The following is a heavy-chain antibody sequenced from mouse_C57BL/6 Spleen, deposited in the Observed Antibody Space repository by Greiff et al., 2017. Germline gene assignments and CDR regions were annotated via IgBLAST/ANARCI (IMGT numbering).Heavy chain of an antibody. CDR2: INPNNGGT. CDR3: ARSYYGNWFAY. D-gene: IGHD1-1*01. J-gene: IGHJ3*01. CDR1: GYTFTDYY. Sequence: EVQLQQSGPELVKPGASVKISCKASGYTFTDYYMNWVKQSHGKSLEWIGDINPNNGGTSYNQKFKGKATLTVDKSSSTAYMELRSLTSEDSAVYYCARSYYGNWFAYWGQGTLVTVSA. V-gene: IGHV1-26*01.